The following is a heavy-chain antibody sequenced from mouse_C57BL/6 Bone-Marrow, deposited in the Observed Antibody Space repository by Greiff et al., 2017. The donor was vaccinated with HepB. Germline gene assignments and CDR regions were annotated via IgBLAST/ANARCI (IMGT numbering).Heavy chain of an antibody. CDR2: INPSSGYT. Sequence: SGAELARPGASVKMSCKASGYTFTSYTMHWVKQRPGQGLEWIGYINPSSGYTKYNQKFKDKATLTADKSSSTAYMQLSSLTSEDSAVYYCARSYDYPSFAYWGQGTLVTVSA. J-gene: IGHJ3*01. CDR1: GYTFTSYT. D-gene: IGHD2-4*01. V-gene: IGHV1-4*01. CDR3: ARSYDYPSFAY.